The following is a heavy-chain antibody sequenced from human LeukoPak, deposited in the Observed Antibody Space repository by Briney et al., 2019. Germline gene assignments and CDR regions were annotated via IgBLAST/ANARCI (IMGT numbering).Heavy chain of an antibody. CDR3: TRDHSASGWYRTADY. CDR1: GFTFADYA. Sequence: PGRSLRLSRTASGFTFADYAMSWFRQAPGKGLEWVGFIRSKAYGGTTEYAASVKGRFIISRDDSKSIAYLQMNSLKTEDTAVYYCTRDHSASGWYRTADYWGQGTLVTVSS. J-gene: IGHJ4*02. CDR2: IRSKAYGGTT. D-gene: IGHD6-19*01. V-gene: IGHV3-49*03.